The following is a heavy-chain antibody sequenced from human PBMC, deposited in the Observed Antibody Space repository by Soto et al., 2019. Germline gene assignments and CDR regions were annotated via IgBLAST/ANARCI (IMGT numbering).Heavy chain of an antibody. CDR3: ARTDREFYGLDV. CDR1: GFTFRNYD. V-gene: IGHV3-13*05. CDR2: ISAAGDP. D-gene: IGHD3-10*01. Sequence: EVQLVESGGGLVQPGGSLRLSCEASGFTFRNYDMHWVRQGTGKGLEWVSGISAAGDPDYADSVEGRFTISRENAQNSFFLQRNSLRVGDTAVYYCARTDREFYGLDVWGQGTTVIVSS. J-gene: IGHJ6*02.